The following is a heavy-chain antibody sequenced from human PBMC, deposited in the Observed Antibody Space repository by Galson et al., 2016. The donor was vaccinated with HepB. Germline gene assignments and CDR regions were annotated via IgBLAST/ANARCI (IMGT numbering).Heavy chain of an antibody. J-gene: IGHJ4*02. CDR2: ISTTSSYT. CDR1: GFTFSDYY. CDR3: ARDHRSGYANY. D-gene: IGHD3-16*01. Sequence: SLRLSCAASGFTFSDYYMSWIRQAPGKGLEWVSYISTTSSYTNYAVSVKGRFTISRDNAKASLYLQMTSLRAEDTAVYYCARDHRSGYANYWGQGTLVTVSS. V-gene: IGHV3-11*06.